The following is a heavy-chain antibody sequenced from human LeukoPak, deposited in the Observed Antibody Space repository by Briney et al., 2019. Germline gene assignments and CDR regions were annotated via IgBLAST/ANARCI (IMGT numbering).Heavy chain of an antibody. CDR3: ARERGSSWTGFDY. D-gene: IGHD6-13*01. CDR2: ISSSGSTI. J-gene: IGHJ4*02. Sequence: PGGSLRLSCAASGFTFSSYEMNWVRQAPGKGLEWVSYISSSGSTIYYADSVKGRFTISRDNAKNSLYLQMNSLRAEDTAVYYCARERGSSWTGFDYWGQGTLVTVSS. CDR1: GFTFSSYE. V-gene: IGHV3-48*03.